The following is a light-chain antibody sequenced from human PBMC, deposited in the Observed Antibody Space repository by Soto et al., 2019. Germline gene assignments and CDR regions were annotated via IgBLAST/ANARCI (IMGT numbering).Light chain of an antibody. V-gene: IGKV3-15*01. CDR2: GAS. Sequence: EIVMTQSPATLSVSPGERATLSCRASQSVSSNLAWYQQKPGQAPRLLIYGASTRATGIPARFSGSGSGTEVTLTISSLQSEDFAVYYCQQDNNWPPYTFGQGTKLEI. J-gene: IGKJ2*01. CDR1: QSVSSN. CDR3: QQDNNWPPYT.